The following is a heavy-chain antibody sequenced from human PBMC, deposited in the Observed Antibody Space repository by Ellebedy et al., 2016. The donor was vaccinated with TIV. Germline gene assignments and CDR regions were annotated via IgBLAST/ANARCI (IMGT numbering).Heavy chain of an antibody. CDR3: ARDQGWTVAGTTRFDY. D-gene: IGHD6-19*01. V-gene: IGHV3-48*04. J-gene: IGHJ4*02. CDR1: GFTFSSYS. Sequence: GESLKISCAASGFTFSSYSMNWVRQAPGKGLEWVSYISSSSSTIYYADSVKGRFTISRDNVKNSLYLQMKSLRAEDMAVYYCARDQGWTVAGTTRFDYWGQGTLVTVSS. CDR2: ISSSSSTI.